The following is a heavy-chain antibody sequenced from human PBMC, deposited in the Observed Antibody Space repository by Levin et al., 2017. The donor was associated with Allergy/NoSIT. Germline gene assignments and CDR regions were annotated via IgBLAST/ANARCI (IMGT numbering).Heavy chain of an antibody. V-gene: IGHV1-2*02. D-gene: IGHD2-15*01. CDR2: INPNSGGT. CDR3: ARGFWCSGGSCYSYYYYYGMDV. Sequence: ASVKVSCKASGYTFTGYYMHWVRQAPGQGLEWMGWINPNSGGTNYAQKFQGRVTMTRDTSISTAYMELSRLRSDDTAVYYCARGFWCSGGSCYSYYYYYGMDVWGQGTTVTVSS. CDR1: GYTFTGYY. J-gene: IGHJ6*02.